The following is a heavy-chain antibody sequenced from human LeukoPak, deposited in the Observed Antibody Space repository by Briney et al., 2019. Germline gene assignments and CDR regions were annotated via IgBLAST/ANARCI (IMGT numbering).Heavy chain of an antibody. Sequence: GGSLRLSCAASGFTFSASWMNWARQAPGKGLEWVANIKPDGTETYYADSVKGRFTISRDNAKNSLYLQMNSLRAEDTAVYYCARVRAYYGDYQDAFDIWGQGTMVTVSS. J-gene: IGHJ3*02. CDR1: GFTFSASW. CDR3: ARVRAYYGDYQDAFDI. CDR2: IKPDGTET. D-gene: IGHD4-17*01. V-gene: IGHV3-7*01.